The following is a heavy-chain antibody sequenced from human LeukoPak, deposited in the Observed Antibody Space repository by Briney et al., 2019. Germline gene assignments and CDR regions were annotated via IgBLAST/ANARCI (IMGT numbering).Heavy chain of an antibody. V-gene: IGHV4-59*08. CDR2: IHHTGSG. Sequence: PSETLSLTCTVSGDSMKSHYWTWLRQSPGQRLQSIGYIHHTGSGDRNPSLWSRVALSIDTSRRQFYLKLSSVTAADSAIYYCARHGSDTYWGTYDVWGQGTMVTVSS. D-gene: IGHD1-26*01. J-gene: IGHJ3*01. CDR3: ARHGSDTYWGTYDV. CDR1: GDSMKSHY.